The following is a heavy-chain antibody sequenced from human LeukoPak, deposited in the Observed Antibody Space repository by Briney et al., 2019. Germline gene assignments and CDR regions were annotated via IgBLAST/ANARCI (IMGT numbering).Heavy chain of an antibody. V-gene: IGHV1-18*01. J-gene: IGHJ4*02. D-gene: IGHD3-9*01. CDR2: ISAYNGNT. CDR1: GYTFTSYG. CDR3: ARRASSDLLPGYWKRYFDY. Sequence: ASVKVSCKASGYTFTSYGISWVRQAPGQGLEWMGWISAYNGNTNYAQKLQGRVTMTTDTSTSTAYMELRSLRSDDTAVYYCARRASSDLLPGYWKRYFDYWGQGTLVTVSS.